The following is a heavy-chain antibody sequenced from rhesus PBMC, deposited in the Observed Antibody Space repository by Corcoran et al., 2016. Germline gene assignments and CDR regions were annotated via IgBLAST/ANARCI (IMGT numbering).Heavy chain of an antibody. CDR3: AHSNNDLDFDY. V-gene: IGHV4-93*02. CDR1: GGSISSSNW. J-gene: IGHJ4*01. D-gene: IGHD4-23*01. CDR2: IYGSGWGP. Sequence: QVKLQESGPAVVKPSETLSLTCAVSGGSISSSNWWSWIRQSPGKGLEWIGGIYGSGWGPEYNPSPKSRVTSSIDTSKNQFSLKLSSVTAADTAGYYCAHSNNDLDFDYWGQGVLVTVSS.